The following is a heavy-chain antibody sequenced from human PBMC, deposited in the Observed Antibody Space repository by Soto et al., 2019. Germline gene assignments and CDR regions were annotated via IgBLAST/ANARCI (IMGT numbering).Heavy chain of an antibody. CDR2: ISGSGGST. V-gene: IGHV3-23*01. D-gene: IGHD6-13*01. CDR3: AKDGLRDSSSWYLFPAEGYGMDV. CDR1: GFTFSSYA. J-gene: IGHJ6*02. Sequence: PGGSLRLSCAASGFTFSSYAMSWVRQAPGKGLEWVSAISGSGGSTYYADSVKGRFTISRDNSKNTLYLQMNSLRAEDTAVYYCAKDGLRDSSSWYLFPAEGYGMDVWGQGTTVTVSS.